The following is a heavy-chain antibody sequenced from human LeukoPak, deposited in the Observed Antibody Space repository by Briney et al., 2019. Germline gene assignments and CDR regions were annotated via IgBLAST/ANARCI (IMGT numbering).Heavy chain of an antibody. CDR2: INSDGSIT. V-gene: IGHV3-74*01. Sequence: GGSLRLSCAASGFTFSSYLMHWVRQAPGKGLMWVSRINSDGSITSYADSVKGRFTISRDNAKNTLYVQMNSLRAEDTAVYYCARVRATFSPHFDNWGQGTLVTVSS. D-gene: IGHD5-12*01. CDR3: ARVRATFSPHFDN. CDR1: GFTFSSYL. J-gene: IGHJ4*02.